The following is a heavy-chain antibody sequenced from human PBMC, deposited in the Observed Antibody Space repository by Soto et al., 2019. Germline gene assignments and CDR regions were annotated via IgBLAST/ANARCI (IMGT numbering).Heavy chain of an antibody. J-gene: IGHJ5*02. D-gene: IGHD1-1*01. Sequence: SDTLSLTCTVSGDSISGFYWSWIRKSAGKGLEWIGRIYATGTTDYNPSLKSRVMMSVDTSKKQFSLKLRSVTAADTAVYYCVRDGTKTLRDWFDPWGQGISVTVSS. V-gene: IGHV4-4*07. CDR1: GDSISGFY. CDR3: VRDGTKTLRDWFDP. CDR2: IYATGTT.